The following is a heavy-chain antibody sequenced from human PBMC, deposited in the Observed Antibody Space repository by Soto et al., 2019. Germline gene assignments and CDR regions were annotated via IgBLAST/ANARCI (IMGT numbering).Heavy chain of an antibody. CDR2: ISSSGSTI. V-gene: IGHV3-11*01. CDR1: GFTFSDYS. J-gene: IGHJ5*02. Sequence: QVQLVESGGGWVKLEGSLRLPCAASGFTFSDYSMSWIRKAPGKGREWVSNISSSGSTIYYADSVKGRFTISRDNAKNSLYLQMNSLRAEDTAVYYCARVRCSGGSCCGGISWFDPWGQGTLVTVSS. CDR3: ARVRCSGGSCCGGISWFDP. D-gene: IGHD2-15*01.